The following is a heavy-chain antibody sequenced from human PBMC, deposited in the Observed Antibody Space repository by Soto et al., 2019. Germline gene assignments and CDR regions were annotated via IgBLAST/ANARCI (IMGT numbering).Heavy chain of an antibody. J-gene: IGHJ4*02. CDR1: GYTFTSYG. Sequence: QVHLVQSGAEVKKPGASVKVSCKCSGYTFTSYGITWVRQAPGQGLEWMGWISAHNGNTNYAQKLQGRVTVTGDTPTSPAYMELRSLRSDDTAVYYCARGRYGDYWGQGALVTVSS. CDR3: ARGRYGDY. D-gene: IGHD1-1*01. CDR2: ISAHNGNT. V-gene: IGHV1-18*01.